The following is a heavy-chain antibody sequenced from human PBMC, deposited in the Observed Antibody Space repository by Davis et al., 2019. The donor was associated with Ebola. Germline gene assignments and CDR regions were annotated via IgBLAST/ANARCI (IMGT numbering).Heavy chain of an antibody. CDR2: ISAYNGNT. CDR1: GYTFTSYG. Sequence: ASVKVSCKASGYTFTSYGITWVRQAPGQGLEWMGWISAYNGNTNYAQKLQGRVTMTTDTSTSTAYMELRSLRSDDTAVYYCTITGTRYYYYGMDVWGQGTTVTVSS. V-gene: IGHV1-18*01. CDR3: TITGTRYYYYGMDV. D-gene: IGHD1-20*01. J-gene: IGHJ6*02.